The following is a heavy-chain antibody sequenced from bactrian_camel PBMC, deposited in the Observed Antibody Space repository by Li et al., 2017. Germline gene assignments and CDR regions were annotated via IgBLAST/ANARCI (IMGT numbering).Heavy chain of an antibody. CDR3: AAARGPCTLFPGQSFFDY. CDR2: IRSDETS. V-gene: IGHV3S55*01. Sequence: QVQLVESGGGSAQAGGSLTLSCTASGYTLSSRCMGWFRQAPGKEREGVAAIRSDETSRVADSVKGRFTISQDNKNTLVLQMNSLKPEDTAMYYCAAARGPCTLFPGQSFFDYWGQGTQVTVS. CDR1: GYTLSSRC. J-gene: IGHJ6*01.